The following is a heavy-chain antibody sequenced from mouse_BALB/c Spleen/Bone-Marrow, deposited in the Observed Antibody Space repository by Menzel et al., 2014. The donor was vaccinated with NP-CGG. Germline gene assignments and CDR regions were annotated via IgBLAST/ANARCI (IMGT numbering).Heavy chain of an antibody. V-gene: IGHV14-3*02. CDR3: ARRYYNMAMDY. CDR1: GFNIEDTY. CDR2: IDPAIGNS. J-gene: IGHJ4*01. D-gene: IGHD1-1*01. Sequence: VQLQQPGAELVRPGASVKLSCTASGFNIEDTYIHWVKQRPEQGLEWIGRIDPAIGNSKYGPKFQGKATFTSDTSSNTAYLQLSSLTSEDTAVYYCARRYYNMAMDYWGQGTSVTVSS.